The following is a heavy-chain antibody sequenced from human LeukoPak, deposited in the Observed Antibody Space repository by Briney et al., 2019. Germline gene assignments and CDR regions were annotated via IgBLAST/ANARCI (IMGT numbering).Heavy chain of an antibody. J-gene: IGHJ5*02. CDR3: ARAPHYSSGWYASNWFDP. V-gene: IGHV4-34*01. CDR1: GGSFSGYY. D-gene: IGHD6-19*01. Sequence: SETLSLTCAVYGGSFSGYYWSWIRQPPGKGLEWLGEINHSGSTNYNPSLKSRVTISVDTSKNQFSLKLSSVTAADTAVYYCARAPHYSSGWYASNWFDPWGQGTLVTVSS. CDR2: INHSGST.